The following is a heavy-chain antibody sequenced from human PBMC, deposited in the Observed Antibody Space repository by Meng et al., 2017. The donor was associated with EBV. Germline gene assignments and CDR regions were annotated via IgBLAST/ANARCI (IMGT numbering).Heavy chain of an antibody. V-gene: IGHV4-61*01. J-gene: IGHJ5*02. D-gene: IGHD4-11*01. CDR3: ARGDYTNYPRWFDP. Sequence: QVQLQESGPGLVXPXXXXXLTXTXSGGSVNNESYYGGWIRQPPGKGLEYIGYIYYTGSTNYNSSLKSRVTISLDKSKNQFSLKLTSLTAADTAIYYCARGDYTNYPRWFDPWGQGTLVTVAS. CDR1: GGSVNNESYY. CDR2: IYYTGST.